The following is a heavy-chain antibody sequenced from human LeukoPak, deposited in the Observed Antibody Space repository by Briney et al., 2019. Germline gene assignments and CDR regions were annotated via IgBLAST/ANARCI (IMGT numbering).Heavy chain of an antibody. V-gene: IGHV3-7*01. Sequence: PGGSLRLSCAASGFTFSNYWMSWVRQAPGKGLEWVANIKQDGSEKYYVDSVKGRFTISRDNAKNSLYLQMNSLRAEDTAVYYCARDHAYYYDSSGYFLWGQGTLVTVSS. J-gene: IGHJ4*02. CDR2: IKQDGSEK. CDR3: ARDHAYYYDSSGYFL. CDR1: GFTFSNYW. D-gene: IGHD3-22*01.